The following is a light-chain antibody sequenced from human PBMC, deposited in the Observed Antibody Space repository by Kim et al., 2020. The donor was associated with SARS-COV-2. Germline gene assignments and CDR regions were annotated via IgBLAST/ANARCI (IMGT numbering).Light chain of an antibody. CDR3: QQYDSSPKT. Sequence: SSGERATLSCRASQSLNNNYLAWYQQNPGQAPRLLIYGASRRATGIPDRFSGSGSGTDFILTITILEPEDFAVYYCQQYDSSPKTFGQGTKVDIK. V-gene: IGKV3-20*01. J-gene: IGKJ1*01. CDR1: QSLNNNY. CDR2: GAS.